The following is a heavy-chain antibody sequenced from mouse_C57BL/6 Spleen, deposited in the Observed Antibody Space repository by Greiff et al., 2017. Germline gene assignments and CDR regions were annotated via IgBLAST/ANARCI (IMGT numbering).Heavy chain of an antibody. CDR3: ARENLGDFDV. D-gene: IGHD4-1*01. CDR2: IDPNSGGT. CDR1: GFNIKDDY. V-gene: IGHV1-72*01. Sequence: VKLMEPGAELVRPGASVKLSCTASGFNIKDDYMPWVKQRPEQGLEWIGRIDPNSGGTKYNEKFKSKATLTVDNHSSTAYMHLSSLTSEGSAVYYCARENLGDFDVGGTGTSVTVSS. J-gene: IGHJ1*03.